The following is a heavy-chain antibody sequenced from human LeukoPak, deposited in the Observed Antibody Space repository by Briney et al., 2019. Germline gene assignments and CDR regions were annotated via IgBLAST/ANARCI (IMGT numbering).Heavy chain of an antibody. V-gene: IGHV4-30-2*01. Sequence: SETLSLTCAVSGGSISSGGYSWSWIRQPPGKGLEWIGYVYHSGSTYYNPFLKSRVTISVDRSKNQFSLKLSSVTAADTAVYYCARDTGSTSCHFDYWGQGTLVTVSS. D-gene: IGHD2-2*01. CDR3: ARDTGSTSCHFDY. CDR2: VYHSGST. J-gene: IGHJ4*02. CDR1: GGSISSGGYS.